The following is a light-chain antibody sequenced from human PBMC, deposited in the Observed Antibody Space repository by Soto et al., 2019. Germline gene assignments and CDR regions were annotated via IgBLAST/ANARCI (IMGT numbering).Light chain of an antibody. Sequence: DIQMTQSPSTLSASVGDRVTITCRASQSISSWLAWYQQKPGKAPKLLIYDASSLESGVPSRFSGSGSGTEFTLTISSLQPDDFATYYCQQYNSYHLTFGGGTKVDIK. CDR2: DAS. J-gene: IGKJ4*01. V-gene: IGKV1-5*01. CDR3: QQYNSYHLT. CDR1: QSISSW.